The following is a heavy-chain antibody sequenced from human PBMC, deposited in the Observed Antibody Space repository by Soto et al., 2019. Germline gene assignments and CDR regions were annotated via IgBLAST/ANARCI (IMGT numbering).Heavy chain of an antibody. Sequence: EVQLVESGGGLVEPGGSIRLSCVASGFTFTKAYMTWVRQAPGKGLEWVDRIKGSHAGGTTDYATSVKGRFTISRDDSKNTLYLQMNSLKTEDTSVYYCATEGGYPGSNFYGAYWGQGTLVTVSS. V-gene: IGHV3-15*01. CDR2: IKGSHAGGTT. J-gene: IGHJ4*02. D-gene: IGHD1-26*01. CDR3: ATEGGYPGSNFYGAY. CDR1: GFTFTKAY.